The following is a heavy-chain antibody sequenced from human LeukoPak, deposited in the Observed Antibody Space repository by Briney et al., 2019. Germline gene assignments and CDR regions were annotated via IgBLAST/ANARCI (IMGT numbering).Heavy chain of an antibody. J-gene: IGHJ4*02. Sequence: PSQTLSLTCTVSGGSISSGGYYWSWIRQHPGKGLEWIGEINHSGSTNYNPSLKSRVTISVDTSKNQFSLKLSSVTAADTAVYYCARRSRRDGYWGYWGQGTLVTVSS. D-gene: IGHD5-24*01. CDR2: INHSGST. V-gene: IGHV4-31*03. CDR3: ARRSRRDGYWGY. CDR1: GGSISSGGYY.